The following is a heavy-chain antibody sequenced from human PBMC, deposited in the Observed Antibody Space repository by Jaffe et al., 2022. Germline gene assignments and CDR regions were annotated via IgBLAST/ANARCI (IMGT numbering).Heavy chain of an antibody. J-gene: IGHJ4*02. Sequence: QVQLQESGPGLVKPSETLSLTCAVSGYSISSGYYWGWIRQPPGKGLEWIGSIYHSGSTYYNPSLKSRVTISVDTSKNQFSLKLSSVTAADTAVYYCHHALGGEYQLPYFDYWGQGTLVTVSS. D-gene: IGHD2-2*01. V-gene: IGHV4-38-2*01. CDR1: GYSISSGYY. CDR2: IYHSGST. CDR3: HHALGGEYQLPYFDY.